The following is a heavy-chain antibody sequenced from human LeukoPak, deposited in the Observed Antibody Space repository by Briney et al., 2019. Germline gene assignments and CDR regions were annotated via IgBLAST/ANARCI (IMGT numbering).Heavy chain of an antibody. Sequence: GGSLRLSCAASGFTFSDYYMSWIRQAPGKGLEWVSYISTFGGTIYYADSVKGRFTISRDNTKNSLYLQMSSLRAEGTAFYYCARDNTNLDYWGQGTLVTVSS. D-gene: IGHD1-14*01. CDR2: ISTFGGTI. CDR1: GFTFSDYY. V-gene: IGHV3-11*04. J-gene: IGHJ4*02. CDR3: ARDNTNLDY.